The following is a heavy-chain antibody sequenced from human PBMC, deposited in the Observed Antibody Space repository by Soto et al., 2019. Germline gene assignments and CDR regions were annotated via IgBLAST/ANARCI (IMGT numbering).Heavy chain of an antibody. CDR2: ISAYNGNT. J-gene: IGHJ4*02. CDR3: ARGQYYFDY. V-gene: IGHV1-18*01. CDR1: GYIFNTYY. Sequence: GASVKVSCKASGYIFNTYYITWVRQAPGQGLEWMGWISAYNGNTNYAQKLQGRVTMTTDTSMSTAYMELRSLRSDDTAVYYCARGQYYFDYWGQGTLVTVSS. D-gene: IGHD4-4*01.